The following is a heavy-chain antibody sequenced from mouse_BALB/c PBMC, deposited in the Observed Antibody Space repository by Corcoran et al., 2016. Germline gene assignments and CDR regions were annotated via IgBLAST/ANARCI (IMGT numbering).Heavy chain of an antibody. Sequence: QIQLVQSGPELKKPGETVKISCKASGYTFTNYGMNWVKKAPGKGLKWMGWINTYTGEPTYADDFKGRFAFSLETSASTAYLQINNLKNEDMATYFCASFTTADYWGQGTTLTVSS. CDR1: GYTFTNYG. V-gene: IGHV9-1*02. CDR2: INTYTGEP. D-gene: IGHD1-2*01. CDR3: ASFTTADY. J-gene: IGHJ2*01.